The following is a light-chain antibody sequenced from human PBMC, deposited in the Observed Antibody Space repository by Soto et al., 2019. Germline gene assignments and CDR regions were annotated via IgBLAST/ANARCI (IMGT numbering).Light chain of an antibody. V-gene: IGKV3-20*01. J-gene: IGKJ4*01. Sequence: EIVLTQSPGTLSLSPGERVTLSCRASQSVTSNYLAWYQQKPGQAPGLLIHGASSRPTGIPDRFSGRGSGTDFTLTISRLEPEDSAVYYCQQYGSSPLTFGGGTKVEIK. CDR2: GAS. CDR3: QQYGSSPLT. CDR1: QSVTSNY.